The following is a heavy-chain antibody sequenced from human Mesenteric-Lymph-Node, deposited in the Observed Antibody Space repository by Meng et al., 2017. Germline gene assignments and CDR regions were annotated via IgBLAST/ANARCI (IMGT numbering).Heavy chain of an antibody. Sequence: GESLKISCAVSGFTFSSYGMHWVRQAPGKGLEWVAVIWPDGRNEYYADSVKGRFTISRDDSRNTLFLQINGLRVEDTAVYYCARGTNWGEAYPYWGQGTPVTVSS. V-gene: IGHV3-33*01. D-gene: IGHD7-27*01. CDR2: IWPDGRNE. CDR3: ARGTNWGEAYPY. CDR1: GFTFSSYG. J-gene: IGHJ4*02.